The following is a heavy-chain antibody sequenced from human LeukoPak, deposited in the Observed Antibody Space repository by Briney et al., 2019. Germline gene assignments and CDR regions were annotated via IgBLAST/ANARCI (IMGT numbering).Heavy chain of an antibody. V-gene: IGHV3-23*01. CDR2: ISGSGGST. CDR1: GFTFSSYA. J-gene: IGHJ4*02. Sequence: PGGSLRLSCAASGFTFSSYAMSWVLQATGKGLEWVSAISGSGGSTYYADSVKGRFTISRDNSKNTLYLQMNSLRAEDTAVYYCAKGPLMVYAIKLVGYFDYWGQGTLVTVSS. D-gene: IGHD2-8*01. CDR3: AKGPLMVYAIKLVGYFDY.